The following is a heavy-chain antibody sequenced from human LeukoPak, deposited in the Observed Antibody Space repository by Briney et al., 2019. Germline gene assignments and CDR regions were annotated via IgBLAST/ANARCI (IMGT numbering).Heavy chain of an antibody. CDR2: IYYSGST. V-gene: IGHV4-59*08. J-gene: IGHJ4*02. Sequence: SETLSLTCTVSGGSISSYYWSWIRQPPGKGLEWIGYIYYSGSTNYNPSLKSRVTISVDTSKSQFSLKLSSVTAADTAVYYCASSQWRGDYYFDYWGQGTLVTVSS. CDR1: GGSISSYY. CDR3: ASSQWRGDYYFDY. D-gene: IGHD3-10*01.